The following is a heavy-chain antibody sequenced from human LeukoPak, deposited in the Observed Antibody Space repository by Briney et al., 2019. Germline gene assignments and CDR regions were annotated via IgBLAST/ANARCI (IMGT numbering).Heavy chain of an antibody. J-gene: IGHJ4*02. CDR2: MYYSGST. CDR3: ARSMYSTYADS. V-gene: IGHV4-39*01. Sequence: YPSETLSLTCTVSGGSISSSGYYWGWIRQPPGKGLEWIGSMYYSGSTYHKSSLESRVTISVDTSKNQFSLKLSSVTAADTAVYYCARSMYSTYADSWGQGTLVTVSS. CDR1: GGSISSSGYY. D-gene: IGHD6-13*01.